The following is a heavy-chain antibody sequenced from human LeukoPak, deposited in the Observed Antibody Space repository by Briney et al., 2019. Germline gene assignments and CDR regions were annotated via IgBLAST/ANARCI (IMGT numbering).Heavy chain of an antibody. CDR1: GGSISSYY. CDR2: IYYSGST. CDR3: AGTYSCGYYYYMDV. V-gene: IGHV4-59*01. J-gene: IGHJ6*03. Sequence: SETLSLTCTVSGGSISSYYWSWIRQPPGKGLEWIGYIYYSGSTNYNPSLKSRVTISVDTSKNQFSLKLSSVTAADTAVYYCAGTYSCGYYYYMDVWGKGTTVTISS. D-gene: IGHD5-18*01.